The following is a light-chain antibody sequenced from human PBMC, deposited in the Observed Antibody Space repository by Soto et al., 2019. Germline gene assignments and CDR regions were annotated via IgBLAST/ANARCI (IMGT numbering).Light chain of an antibody. V-gene: IGLV2-23*02. Sequence: LTQPASVSGSPAQSITISCTGTSSDVGTYDLVSWYQQHPGKAPKLMIYEVSKRPSGVSNRFSGSKSGNTASLTISGLQAEDEADYHCCSYAVSSTYVFGTGTKVTVL. J-gene: IGLJ1*01. CDR3: CSYAVSSTYV. CDR1: SSDVGTYDL. CDR2: EVS.